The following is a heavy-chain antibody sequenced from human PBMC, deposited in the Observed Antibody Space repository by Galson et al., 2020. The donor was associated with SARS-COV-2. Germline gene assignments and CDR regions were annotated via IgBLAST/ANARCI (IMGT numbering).Heavy chain of an antibody. CDR3: ARDPDYYDRTKYYYFGLDV. D-gene: IGHD3-22*01. CDR1: GGTFSRYA. CDR2: IIPIFGTP. J-gene: IGHJ6*02. Sequence: SVKVSCKASGGTFSRYAFSWVRQAPGQGLEWMGGIIPIFGTPHYAQKFQGRVTITADTSTSTAYMELSSLRSEDTAVYYCARDPDYYDRTKYYYFGLDVWGQGTTVTVSS. V-gene: IGHV1-69*06.